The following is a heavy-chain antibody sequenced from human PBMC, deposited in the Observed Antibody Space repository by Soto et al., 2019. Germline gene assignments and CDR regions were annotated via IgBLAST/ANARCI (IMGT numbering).Heavy chain of an antibody. CDR2: INTLSTAI. D-gene: IGHD6-19*01. CDR1: GFTFNDYY. CDR3: ARRLQWQLRPLDS. Sequence: PGGSLRLSCEGSGFTFNDYYMTWIRQAPGKGLEWVAYINTLSTAIYYADSVKGRFTISRDNAKNSLYLQTNGLRAEDTATYYCARRLQWQLRPLDSWGRGTLVTVSS. J-gene: IGHJ4*02. V-gene: IGHV3-11*01.